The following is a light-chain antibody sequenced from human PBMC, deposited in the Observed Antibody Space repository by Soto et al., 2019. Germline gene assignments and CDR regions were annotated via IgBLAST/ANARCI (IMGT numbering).Light chain of an antibody. CDR2: KAS. J-gene: IGKJ1*01. CDR3: QHYNSYSEA. Sequence: DIQMTHSPTTLSGSVGYRFTITCRASQTISSWLAWYQKKPGKAPKLLIYKASTLKSGVPSRFSGSGYGTELTITISSMQTDDFATYYCQHYNSYSEAFGQGTKVDI. CDR1: QTISSW. V-gene: IGKV1-5*03.